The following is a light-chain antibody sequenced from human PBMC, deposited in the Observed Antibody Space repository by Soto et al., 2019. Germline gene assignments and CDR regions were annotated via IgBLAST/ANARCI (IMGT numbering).Light chain of an antibody. CDR2: SNN. V-gene: IGLV1-47*02. CDR3: AAWDDNLSTYV. J-gene: IGLJ1*01. Sequence: QSVLTQPPSASGTPGQRVSISCSGYSSSIGTNFVYWYQQLPGTAPKVLIHSNNQRPSGVPDRFSGSKSGTSASLAISGLRSEDEADYYCAAWDDNLSTYVFXSGTKGTVL. CDR1: SSSIGTNF.